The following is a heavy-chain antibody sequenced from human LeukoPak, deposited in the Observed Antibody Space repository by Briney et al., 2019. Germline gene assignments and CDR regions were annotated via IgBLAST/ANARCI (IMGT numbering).Heavy chain of an antibody. CDR2: ISWNSGSI. V-gene: IGHV3-9*01. D-gene: IGHD3-22*01. CDR3: AKGPVYDSSGHYSGHFDY. J-gene: IGHJ4*02. Sequence: GRSLRLSCAASGFTFDDYAMHWVRQAPGKGLEWVSGISWNSGSIGYADSVKGRFTISRDNAKNSLYLQMNSLRAEDTALYYCAKGPVYDSSGHYSGHFDYWGQGTLVTVSS. CDR1: GFTFDDYA.